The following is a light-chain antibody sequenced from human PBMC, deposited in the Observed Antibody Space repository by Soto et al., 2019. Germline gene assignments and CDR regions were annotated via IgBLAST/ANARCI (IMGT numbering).Light chain of an antibody. V-gene: IGKV1-39*01. CDR3: QQSYSPLLYT. CDR1: QSISSY. J-gene: IGKJ2*01. CDR2: AAS. Sequence: DIQMTQSPSSLSASVGDRVTITCRASQSISSYLNWYQQKPGKAPKLLIYAASSLQSGVPSRFSGSGSGTDFTLTIDSLQPEDFATYYCQQSYSPLLYTFGQGTKLEIK.